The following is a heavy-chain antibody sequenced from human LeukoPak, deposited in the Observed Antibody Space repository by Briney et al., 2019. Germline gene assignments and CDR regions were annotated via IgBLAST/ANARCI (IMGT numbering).Heavy chain of an antibody. V-gene: IGHV3-15*01. D-gene: IGHD3-16*01. CDR3: ATDWGSVSSYLRAFDL. CDR1: GFTFSNAL. Sequence: PGGSLRLSCVASGFTFSNALMFWVRQSPGKGLEGVGRIRSNLLGATADYAASVRGRFTISRDDSRTTVYLQINRLKTEDTALYYCATDWGSVSSYLRAFDLWGRGTRVTVSS. CDR2: IRSNLLGATA. J-gene: IGHJ3*01.